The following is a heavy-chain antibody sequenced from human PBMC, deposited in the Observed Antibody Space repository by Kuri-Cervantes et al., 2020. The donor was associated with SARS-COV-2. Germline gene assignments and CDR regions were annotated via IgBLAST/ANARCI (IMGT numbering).Heavy chain of an antibody. CDR3: VRIRAATVIADY. CDR2: IDWDDDK. D-gene: IGHD2-21*01. Sequence: SGPTLVKPTQTLTLTCSFSGFSLTTSGMCVAWIRQPPGKALEWLARIDWDDDKYYKTSLTTRLSISKDTPKDQVVLTMTNMDPVDTATYYCVRIRAATVIADYWGQGTLVTVSS. V-gene: IGHV2-70*11. CDR1: GFSLTTSGMC. J-gene: IGHJ4*02.